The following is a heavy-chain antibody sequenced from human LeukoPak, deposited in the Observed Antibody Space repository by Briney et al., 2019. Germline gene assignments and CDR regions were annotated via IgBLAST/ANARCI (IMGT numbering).Heavy chain of an antibody. CDR1: GGSISISNYY. J-gene: IGHJ3*02. CDR3: ARQYTSDAFDI. CDR2: IYYSGST. D-gene: IGHD2-2*02. V-gene: IGHV4-61*05. Sequence: SETLSLTCTVSGGSISISNYYWSWIRRPPGKGLEWIGYIYYSGSTNYNPSLKSRVTISVDTSKNQFSLKLSSVTAADTAVYYCARQYTSDAFDIWGQGTMVTVSS.